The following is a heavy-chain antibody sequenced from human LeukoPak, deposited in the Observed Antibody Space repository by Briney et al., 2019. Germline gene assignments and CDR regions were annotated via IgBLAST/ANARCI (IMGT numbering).Heavy chain of an antibody. J-gene: IGHJ5*02. CDR1: GASISRGSYY. CDR3: ARQFHGSGYVDDL. V-gene: IGHV4-39*01. CDR2: IYYSGTT. Sequence: PSETLSLTCTVSGASISRGSYYCGWIRRPPGKGLEWIASIYYSGTTHYNSSLKSRVTMSVDTSKNQFSLKLSAVTAADTAVYYCARQFHGSGYVDDLWGQGTLVTVSS. D-gene: IGHD5-12*01.